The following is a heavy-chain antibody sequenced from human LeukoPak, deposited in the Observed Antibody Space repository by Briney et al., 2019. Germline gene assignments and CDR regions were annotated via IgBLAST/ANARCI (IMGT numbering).Heavy chain of an antibody. V-gene: IGHV3-21*01. D-gene: IGHD3-9*01. CDR3: ARSGGYFDWLWYNWFDP. CDR1: GFTFSSYS. Sequence: PGGSLRLSCAASGFTFSSYSMNWVRQAPGKGLEWVSSISSSSSYIYYADSVKGRFTISRDNAKNSLYLQMNSLRAEDTAVYYCARSGGYFDWLWYNWFDPWGQGTLVTVSS. CDR2: ISSSSSYI. J-gene: IGHJ5*02.